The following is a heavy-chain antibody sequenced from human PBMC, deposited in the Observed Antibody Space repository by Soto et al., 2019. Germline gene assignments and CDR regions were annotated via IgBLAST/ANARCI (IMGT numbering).Heavy chain of an antibody. D-gene: IGHD3-3*02. CDR3: ARVEFLEWLPAHGY. V-gene: IGHV1-18*04. Sequence: ASVKVSCKASGYTFTSYGISWVRQAPGQGLEWMGWISAYNGNTNYAQKLQGRVTMTTDTSTSTAYMELRSLRSDDTAVYYCARVEFLEWLPAHGYWGQGTLVTVS. CDR2: ISAYNGNT. CDR1: GYTFTSYG. J-gene: IGHJ4*02.